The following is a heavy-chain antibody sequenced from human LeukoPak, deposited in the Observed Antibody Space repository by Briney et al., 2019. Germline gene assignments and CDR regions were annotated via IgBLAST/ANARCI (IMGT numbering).Heavy chain of an antibody. CDR3: ARSGAVSCSGGSCYQYYYYYYCMDV. V-gene: IGHV5-51*01. Sequence: GESLKISCKGSGYSFTSYWIGWVRQMPGKGLEWMGIIYPGDSDTRYSPSFQGQVTISADKSISTAYLQWSSLKASDTAMYYCARSGAVSCSGGSCYQYYYYYYCMDVWGKGTTVTVSS. J-gene: IGHJ6*03. CDR1: GYSFTSYW. D-gene: IGHD2-15*01. CDR2: IYPGDSDT.